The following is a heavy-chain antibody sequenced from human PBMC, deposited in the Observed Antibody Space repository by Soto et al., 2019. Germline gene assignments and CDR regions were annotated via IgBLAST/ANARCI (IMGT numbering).Heavy chain of an antibody. CDR2: IYYSGST. CDR3: ARRYGGGFDY. Sequence: PSETLSLTCIVSGGSISGYYWSWIRQPPGKGLEWIGYIYYSGSTNYNPSLKSRVTMSVDTSKNQFSLKLSSVTAADTAVYYCARRYGGGFDYWGPGTRVTVS. CDR1: GGSISGYY. V-gene: IGHV4-59*08. J-gene: IGHJ4*02. D-gene: IGHD3-10*01.